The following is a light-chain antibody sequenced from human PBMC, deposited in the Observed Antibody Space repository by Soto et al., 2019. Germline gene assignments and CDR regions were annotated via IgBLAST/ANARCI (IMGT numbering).Light chain of an antibody. V-gene: IGLV2-14*01. Sequence: QSALTQPASVSGSTGQSITICCTGTSSDVGGYSYVSWYQQHPGKTPKLMIYEVSNRPSGVSHRFSGSKSGNTASLTISGLQTEDEADYYCSSFSSITREVFGGGTKLTVL. CDR3: SSFSSITREV. CDR2: EVS. CDR1: SSDVGGYSY. J-gene: IGLJ2*01.